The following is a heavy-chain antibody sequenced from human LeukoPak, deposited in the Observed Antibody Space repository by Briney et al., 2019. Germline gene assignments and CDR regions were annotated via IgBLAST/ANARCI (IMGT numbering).Heavy chain of an antibody. J-gene: IGHJ4*02. CDR1: ARSISRGDYY. Sequence: SQTLSLACTLSARSISRGDYYWGWIRQPPGKGLEWFGYIYYSRSTYYNPSLESRVTISTDTSKNQFSQKQSSVTAAGTAVYYCARDSPGEGYGDLGDYYFDYWGQGTLVTVSS. CDR3: ARDSPGEGYGDLGDYYFDY. CDR2: IYYSRST. D-gene: IGHD4-17*01. V-gene: IGHV4-30-4*08.